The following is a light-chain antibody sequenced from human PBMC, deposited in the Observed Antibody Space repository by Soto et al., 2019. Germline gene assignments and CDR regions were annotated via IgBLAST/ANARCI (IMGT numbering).Light chain of an antibody. CDR1: QSIRSW. CDR2: KAS. CDR3: QQYDSYST. J-gene: IGKJ1*01. V-gene: IGKV1-5*03. Sequence: IQNTQFSSTPSAYVGARGTHTCRASQSIRSWLAWYQQKPGKAPNLLIYKASSLASGVPSRFSGSGFRTEFPLTISSLQPDDIATYYCQQYDSYSTCGEGTKVDIK.